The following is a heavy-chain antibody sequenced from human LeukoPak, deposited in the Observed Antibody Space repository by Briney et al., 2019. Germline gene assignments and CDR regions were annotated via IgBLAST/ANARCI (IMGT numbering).Heavy chain of an antibody. CDR1: GFTFSTYW. D-gene: IGHD6-13*01. CDR2: INSAGIST. J-gene: IGHJ4*02. CDR3: GRDIATAVEY. V-gene: IGHV3-74*01. Sequence: PGGSLRLSCTASGFTFSTYWMHWVRQAPGKGLVWVSRINSAGISTNYAASVKGRFTISRDNAKNTLYLQMNSLRAEDTAIYYCGRDIATAVEYWGLGTLVTVSS.